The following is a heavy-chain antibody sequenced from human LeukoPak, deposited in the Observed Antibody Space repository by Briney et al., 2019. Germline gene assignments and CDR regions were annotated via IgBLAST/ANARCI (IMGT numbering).Heavy chain of an antibody. CDR3: AKYRASRQPTFYY. CDR2: ISGSGART. CDR1: GFTLSTNA. D-gene: IGHD2-2*01. Sequence: GGPLRLSCLTSGFTLSTNAMSWVRRAPGKGLEWISGISGSGARTYYADSVKGRFTISRDNSKNTLYLQMNSLRAEDTAVYYCAKYRASRQPTFYYWGQGTLVTVSS. V-gene: IGHV3-23*01. J-gene: IGHJ4*02.